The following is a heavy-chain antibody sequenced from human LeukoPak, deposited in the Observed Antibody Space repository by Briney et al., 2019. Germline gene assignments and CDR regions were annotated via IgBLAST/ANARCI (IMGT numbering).Heavy chain of an antibody. V-gene: IGHV3-66*01. CDR3: ARDLEAANTYYFDY. D-gene: IGHD6-13*01. CDR2: ISSAGTT. Sequence: GGSLRLSCAASGFTVSSSYMSWVRQAPGKGLEWVAIISSAGTTYYADSVKGRFTISRDNSKNTVYLQVNSLRDEDTAVYYCARDLEAANTYYFDYWGQGTMVTVSS. CDR1: GFTVSSSY. J-gene: IGHJ4*02.